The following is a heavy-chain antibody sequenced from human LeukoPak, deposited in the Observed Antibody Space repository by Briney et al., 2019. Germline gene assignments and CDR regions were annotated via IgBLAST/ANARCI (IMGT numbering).Heavy chain of an antibody. J-gene: IGHJ3*02. D-gene: IGHD1-26*01. CDR3: ARSGRGGAFDI. CDR1: GFTLSSNW. Sequence: GGSLRLSCAGSGFTLSSNWMHWVRQGPGKGLVWLSRIYSDGSRTNYADSVKGRFTISGGNAKNTLYLQMNSLRAEDTAVYYCARSGRGGAFDIWGQGTMVTVSS. V-gene: IGHV3-74*01. CDR2: IYSDGSRT.